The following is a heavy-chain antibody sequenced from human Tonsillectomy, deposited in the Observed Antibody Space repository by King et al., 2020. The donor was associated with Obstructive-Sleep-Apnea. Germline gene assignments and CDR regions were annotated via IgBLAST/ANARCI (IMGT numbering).Heavy chain of an antibody. D-gene: IGHD3-16*01. CDR3: AKSLPGGLVPHYYYGLDV. CDR2: ISGSGLST. Sequence: DVQLVESGGGWIQPAGSLRLSCVASQFTFSTFDMNWVRQAPGKGLEWVSVISGSGLSTYYADSVKGRFTISRDNSKNTLFLQMNSLRPEDTAVYYCAKSLPGGLVPHYYYGLDVWRQGTTVTVSS. V-gene: IGHV3-23*04. CDR1: QFTFSTFD. J-gene: IGHJ6*02.